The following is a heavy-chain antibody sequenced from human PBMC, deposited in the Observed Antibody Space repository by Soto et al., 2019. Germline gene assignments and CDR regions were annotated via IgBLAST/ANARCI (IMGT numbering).Heavy chain of an antibody. J-gene: IGHJ5*01. CDR1: GDSISNLDYF. CDR2: IYKSATT. Sequence: SETLSLTCSVSGDSISNLDYFWAWIRQPPGQALEYIGYIYKSATTYYNPSFGSRVAISVDTSKSQFSLNVTSVTAADTAVYFCARGRYCLTGRCFPNWFDSWGQGALVTVSS. V-gene: IGHV4-30-4*01. D-gene: IGHD7-27*01. CDR3: ARGRYCLTGRCFPNWFDS.